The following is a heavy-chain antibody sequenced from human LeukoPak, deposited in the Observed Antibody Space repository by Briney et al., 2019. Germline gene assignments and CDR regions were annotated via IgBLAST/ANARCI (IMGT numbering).Heavy chain of an antibody. D-gene: IGHD1-26*01. Sequence: GGSLRLSCAASGFTFSSYEMNWVRQAPGKGLEWVSYISSGGSTIYYADSVKGRFTISRDNAKSSLYLQMNSLRAEDTAIYHCARDPYNGNYGDSYYYYMDVWGKGTTVTISS. J-gene: IGHJ6*03. V-gene: IGHV3-48*03. CDR1: GFTFSSYE. CDR3: ARDPYNGNYGDSYYYYMDV. CDR2: ISSGGSTI.